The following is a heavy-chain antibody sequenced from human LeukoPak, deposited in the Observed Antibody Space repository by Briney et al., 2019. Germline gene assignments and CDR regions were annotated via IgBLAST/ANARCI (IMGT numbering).Heavy chain of an antibody. V-gene: IGHV1-2*02. Sequence: ASVKVSCKASGYTFTGYYMHWVRQAPGQGLEWMGWINPNSGGTNYAQKFQGRVTMTRDTSISTAYMELSRLRFDDTAVYYCARESDYDILTGYYDYWGQGTLVTVSS. J-gene: IGHJ4*02. D-gene: IGHD3-9*01. CDR3: ARESDYDILTGYYDY. CDR1: GYTFTGYY. CDR2: INPNSGGT.